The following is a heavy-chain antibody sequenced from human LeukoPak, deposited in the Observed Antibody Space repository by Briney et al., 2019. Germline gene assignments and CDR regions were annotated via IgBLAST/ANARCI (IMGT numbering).Heavy chain of an antibody. Sequence: PGGSLRLSCAASGFPFGSYSMNWVRQAPGKGLEWVSYISYSSITIYYADSVRGRFTISRDNAKISLYLQMNSLRAEDTAVYYCARDGGGSQQSNWFGPWGQGTLVTVSS. CDR2: ISYSSITI. D-gene: IGHD1-26*01. CDR3: ARDGGGSQQSNWFGP. CDR1: GFPFGSYS. V-gene: IGHV3-48*01. J-gene: IGHJ5*02.